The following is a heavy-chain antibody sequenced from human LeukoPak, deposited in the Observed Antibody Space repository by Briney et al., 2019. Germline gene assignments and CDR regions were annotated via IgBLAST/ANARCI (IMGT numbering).Heavy chain of an antibody. J-gene: IGHJ4*02. CDR2: ISYDGSNK. D-gene: IGHD5-12*01. V-gene: IGHV3-30*03. CDR3: ARDGYVYSGYDDYGDRYFDY. CDR1: GFTFSSYA. Sequence: GGSLRLSCAASGFTFSSYAMSWVRQAPGKGLEWVAVISYDGSNKYYADSVKGRFTISRDNSKNTLYLQMNSLRAEDTAVYYCARDGYVYSGYDDYGDRYFDYWGQGTLVTVSS.